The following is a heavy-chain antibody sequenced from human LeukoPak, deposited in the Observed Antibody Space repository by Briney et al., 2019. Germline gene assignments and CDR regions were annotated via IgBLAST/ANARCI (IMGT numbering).Heavy chain of an antibody. J-gene: IGHJ4*02. D-gene: IGHD3-22*01. CDR3: AREVTYYYDSSGYSYFDN. CDR2: IYYIGST. V-gene: IGHV4-59*01. Sequence: SETLSLTCTVSGGSINNYYWSWIRQPPGKGLEWIGYIYYIGSTNYNPSLKSRVTISVDTSKNQFSLKLSSVTAADTAVYYCAREVTYYYDSSGYSYFDNWGQGTLVTVSS. CDR1: GGSINNYY.